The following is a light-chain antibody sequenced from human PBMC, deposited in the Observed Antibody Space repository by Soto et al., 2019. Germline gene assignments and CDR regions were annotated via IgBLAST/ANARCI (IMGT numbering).Light chain of an antibody. Sequence: QSVLTQPSSVSGSPGQTVTISCTGSSSNIGAEYDVHWYQQLQGGAPKLLIYESSDRLSGVPDRFSGSKSGASASLAITGLQAEDEAKYYCQSYDSSLSVLVFGGGTKLTVL. CDR2: ESS. J-gene: IGLJ3*02. V-gene: IGLV1-40*01. CDR3: QSYDSSLSVLV. CDR1: SSNIGAEYD.